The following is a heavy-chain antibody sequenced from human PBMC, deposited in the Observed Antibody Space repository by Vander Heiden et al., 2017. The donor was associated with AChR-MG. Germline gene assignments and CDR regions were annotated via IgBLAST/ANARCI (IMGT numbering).Heavy chain of an antibody. CDR3: ARDGSIAAAGIQH. Sequence: QVQLVESGGGVVQPGRSLRLSCAASGFTFSSYGMHWVRQAPGKGLEWVAVIWYDGSNKYYADSVKGRFTISRDNSKNTLYLQMNSLRAEDTAVYYCARDGSIAAAGIQHWGQGTLVTVSS. J-gene: IGHJ1*01. CDR1: GFTFSSYG. D-gene: IGHD6-13*01. V-gene: IGHV3-33*01. CDR2: IWYDGSNK.